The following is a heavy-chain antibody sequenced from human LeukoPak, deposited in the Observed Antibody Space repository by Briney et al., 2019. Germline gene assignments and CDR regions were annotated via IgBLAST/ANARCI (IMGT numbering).Heavy chain of an antibody. D-gene: IGHD4-17*01. CDR1: GFTFSTYS. J-gene: IGHJ4*02. V-gene: IGHV3-21*04. CDR2: ISSSSSYI. CDR3: AKSGVYGDYFDY. Sequence: GGSLRLSCVDSGFTFSTYSMNWVRQAPGKGLEWVSSISSSSSYIYYGDSVKGRFTISRDNSKNTLSLQMNSLRAEDTAVYYCAKSGVYGDYFDYWGQGTLVTVSS.